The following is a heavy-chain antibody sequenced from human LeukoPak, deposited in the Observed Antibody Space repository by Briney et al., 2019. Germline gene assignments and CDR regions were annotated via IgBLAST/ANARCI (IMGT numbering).Heavy chain of an antibody. J-gene: IGHJ1*01. CDR1: GFTFSSYW. D-gene: IGHD3-22*01. V-gene: IGHV3-74*01. Sequence: GGSLRLSCAASGFTFSSYWMHWVRQAPGKRLVWVSRIKSDGSTNYADSVKGRFTISRDNAKNTVSLQMNSLRAEDTGVYYCARAPSEIGGYYPEYFRHWGQGTLVTVSS. CDR3: ARAPSEIGGYYPEYFRH. CDR2: IKSDGST.